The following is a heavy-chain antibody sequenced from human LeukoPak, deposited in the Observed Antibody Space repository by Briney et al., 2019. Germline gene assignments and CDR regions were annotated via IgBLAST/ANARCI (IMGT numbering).Heavy chain of an antibody. J-gene: IGHJ5*02. CDR1: GGSISSYY. D-gene: IGHD5-12*01. Sequence: SETLSLTCTVSGGSISSYYWSWIRQPPGKGLEWIGEINHSGSTNYNPSLKSRVTISVDTSKNQFSLKLSSVTAADTAVYYCARGGYGGYADNWFDPWGQGTLVTVSS. CDR2: INHSGST. V-gene: IGHV4-34*01. CDR3: ARGGYGGYADNWFDP.